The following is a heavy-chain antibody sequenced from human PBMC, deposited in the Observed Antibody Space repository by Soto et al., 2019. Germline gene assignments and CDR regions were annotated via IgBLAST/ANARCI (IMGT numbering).Heavy chain of an antibody. CDR3: AAPTGYSSSWYPTHYYYYCMDV. J-gene: IGHJ6*02. CDR1: GGTFSSYA. D-gene: IGHD6-13*01. V-gene: IGHV1-69*01. CDR2: IIPIFGTA. Sequence: QVQLVQSGAEVKKPGSSVKVSCKASGGTFSSYAISWVRQAPGQGLEWMGGIIPIFGTANYAQKFQGRVTITADESTSTAYMELSSLRSEDTAVYYCAAPTGYSSSWYPTHYYYYCMDVWGQGTTVTVTS.